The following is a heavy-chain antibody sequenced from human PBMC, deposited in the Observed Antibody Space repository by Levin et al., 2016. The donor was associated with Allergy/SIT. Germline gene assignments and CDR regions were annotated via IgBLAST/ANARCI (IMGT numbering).Heavy chain of an antibody. D-gene: IGHD3-22*01. V-gene: IGHV4-39*01. J-gene: IGHJ6*03. CDR3: ARLNTNYYMDV. CDR2: IHYSGST. CDR1: GGSISSSSYY. Sequence: SETLSLTCTVSGGSISSSSYYWGWIRQPPGKGLEWIGTIHYSGSTYYNPSLKSRVTISVDTSKNQFSLKLSSVTAADTALYYCARLNTNYYMDVWGEGTTVTVSS.